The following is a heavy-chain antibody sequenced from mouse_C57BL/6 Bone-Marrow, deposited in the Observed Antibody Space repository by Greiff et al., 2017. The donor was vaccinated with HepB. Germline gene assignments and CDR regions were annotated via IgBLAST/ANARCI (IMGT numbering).Heavy chain of an antibody. CDR2: IDPNSGGT. J-gene: IGHJ3*01. CDR3: ARWRGYGNYGGFAY. CDR1: GYTFTSYW. D-gene: IGHD2-1*01. V-gene: IGHV1-72*01. Sequence: QVHVKQPGAELVKPGASVKLSCKASGYTFTSYWMHWVKQRPGRGLEWIGRIDPNSGGTKYNEKFKSKATLTVDKPSSTAYMQLSSLTSEDSAVYYCARWRGYGNYGGFAYWGQGTLVTVSA.